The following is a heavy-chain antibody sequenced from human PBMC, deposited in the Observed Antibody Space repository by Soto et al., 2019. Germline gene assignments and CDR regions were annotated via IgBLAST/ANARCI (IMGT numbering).Heavy chain of an antibody. Sequence: GGSRRRSWAASGFTFSRYGMNWGRQAPGKGLEWVSYISSSGSTIYYADSVKGRFTISRDNAKNSLYLQMNSLRAEDTAVYYCARGFDDSSGYYYLSFQHWGQGTLVTVSS. D-gene: IGHD3-22*01. CDR1: GFTFSRYG. CDR2: ISSSGSTI. V-gene: IGHV3-48*03. J-gene: IGHJ1*01. CDR3: ARGFDDSSGYYYLSFQH.